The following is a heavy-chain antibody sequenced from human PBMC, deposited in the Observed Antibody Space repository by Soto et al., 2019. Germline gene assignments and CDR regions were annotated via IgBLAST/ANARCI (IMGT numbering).Heavy chain of an antibody. CDR1: VFDFEDFA. Sequence: WGSLRLSCASAVFDFEDFAMHWVRQAPGKGLEWVSLINSDGTDSYYMDSVRGRFTISRDNCKNSLYLQMDRLRPEDTAFYFCAKALYYYDSSPLDHWGQGTMFTVSS. V-gene: IGHV3-43D*04. CDR2: INSDGTDS. J-gene: IGHJ4*02. CDR3: AKALYYYDSSPLDH. D-gene: IGHD3-22*01.